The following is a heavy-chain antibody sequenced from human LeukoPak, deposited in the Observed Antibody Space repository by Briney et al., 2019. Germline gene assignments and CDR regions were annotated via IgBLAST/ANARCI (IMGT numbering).Heavy chain of an antibody. CDR3: AKEYYYDSSGYYYCGAFDI. J-gene: IGHJ3*02. D-gene: IGHD3-22*01. V-gene: IGHV3-23*01. CDR2: ISGSGGST. CDR1: GFTFSSYA. Sequence: PGGSLRLSCAASGFTFSSYAMSWVRQAPGKGLEWVSAISGSGGSTYYADSVKGRFTISRDNSKNTLYLQMNSLRAEDTAVYYCAKEYYYDSSGYYYCGAFDIWGQGTMVTGSS.